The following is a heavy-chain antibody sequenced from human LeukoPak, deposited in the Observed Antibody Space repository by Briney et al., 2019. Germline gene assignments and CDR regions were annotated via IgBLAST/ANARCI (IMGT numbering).Heavy chain of an antibody. V-gene: IGHV4-39*01. J-gene: IGHJ4*02. CDR3: ASYNGRRDGYNFGY. CDR2: IYYSGST. CDR1: GGSISSSSYY. Sequence: PSETLSLTYTVSGGSISSSSYYWGWIRQPPGKGLEWIGSIYYSGSTYYNPSLKSRVTISVDTSKNQFSLKLSSVTAADTAVYYCASYNGRRDGYNFGYWGQGTLVSVSS. D-gene: IGHD5-24*01.